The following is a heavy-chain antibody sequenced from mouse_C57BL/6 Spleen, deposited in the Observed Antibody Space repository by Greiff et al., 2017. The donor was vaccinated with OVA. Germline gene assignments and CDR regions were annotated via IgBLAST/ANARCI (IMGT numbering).Heavy chain of an antibody. V-gene: IGHV1-81*01. Sequence: QVQLQQSGAELARPGASVKLSCKASGYTFTSYGISWVKQRTGQGLEWIGEIYPRSGNTYYNEKFKGKATLTAAKSSSTAYMELRSLTSEDSAVYFCARSYYGSSYGYWYFDVWGTGTTVTVSS. J-gene: IGHJ1*03. CDR1: GYTFTSYG. D-gene: IGHD1-1*01. CDR2: IYPRSGNT. CDR3: ARSYYGSSYGYWYFDV.